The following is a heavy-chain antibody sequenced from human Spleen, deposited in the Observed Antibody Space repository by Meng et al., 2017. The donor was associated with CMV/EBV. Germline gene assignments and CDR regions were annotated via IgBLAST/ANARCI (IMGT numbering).Heavy chain of an antibody. J-gene: IGHJ4*02. CDR1: GGSFSGYY. V-gene: IGHV4-34*01. D-gene: IGHD3-22*01. CDR2: INHSGST. Sequence: SETLSLTCAVYGGSFSGYYWSWIRQPPGKGLEWIGEINHSGSTNYNPSLKSRVTISVDTSKNQFSLKLSSVTAADTAVYYCAIHYYDSSGCPPFDYWGQGTLVTVSS. CDR3: AIHYYDSSGCPPFDY.